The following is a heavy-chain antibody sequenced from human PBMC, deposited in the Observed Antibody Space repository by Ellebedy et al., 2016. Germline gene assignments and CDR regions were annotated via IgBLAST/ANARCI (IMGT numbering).Heavy chain of an antibody. CDR2: ILRDGSNK. Sequence: GESLKISXAASGFTFSNYGMHWVRLAPGQGLEWVAVILRDGSNKFYADSVKGRFTISRDNSKNTLYLQMNSLRTEDTAVYHCAKGFAGATDSWGQGTLVTVSS. CDR1: GFTFSNYG. D-gene: IGHD1-26*01. V-gene: IGHV3-30*18. CDR3: AKGFAGATDS. J-gene: IGHJ4*02.